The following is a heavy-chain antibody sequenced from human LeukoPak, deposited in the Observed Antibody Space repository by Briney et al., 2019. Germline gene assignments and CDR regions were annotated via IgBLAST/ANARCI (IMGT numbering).Heavy chain of an antibody. J-gene: IGHJ4*02. CDR3: ARDLIEMATNLDY. V-gene: IGHV3-21*01. D-gene: IGHD5-24*01. CDR2: ISSSSSYI. Sequence: GGSLRLSWAASGFTFSSYSMNWVRHAPGKGLEGVSSISSSSSYIYYADSVKGRFTISRDNAKNSLYLQMNSLRAEDTAVYYCARDLIEMATNLDYWGQGTLVTVSS. CDR1: GFTFSSYS.